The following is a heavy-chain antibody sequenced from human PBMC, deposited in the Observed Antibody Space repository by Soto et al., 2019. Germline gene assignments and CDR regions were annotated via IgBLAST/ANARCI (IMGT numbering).Heavy chain of an antibody. CDR1: GGSIRSGSYS. V-gene: IGHV4-30-2*01. CDR2: IYRSGST. CDR3: AGGPGVARNY. Sequence: QLQLQESGSGLVKPSQTLSLTCAVSGGSIRSGSYSWSWIRQPPGKGLEWIGYIYRSGSTYYNPSLKSRVTISVDRSKIQFSLTLSSVTAADTAVYYCAGGPGVARNYWGQGTMVTVSS. J-gene: IGHJ4*02. D-gene: IGHD5-12*01.